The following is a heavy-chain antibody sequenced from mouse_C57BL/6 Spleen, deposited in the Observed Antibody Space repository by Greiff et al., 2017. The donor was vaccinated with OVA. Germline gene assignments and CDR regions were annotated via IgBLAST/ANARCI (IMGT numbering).Heavy chain of an antibody. CDR2: INPNYGTT. V-gene: IGHV1-39*01. D-gene: IGHD1-1*01. Sequence: EVKLMESGPELVKPGASVKISCKASGYSFTDYNMNWVKQSNGKSLEWIGVINPNYGTTSYNQKFKGKATLTVDQSSSTAYMQLNSLTSEDSAVYYCARRSYGSSYGWYFDVWGTGTTVTVSS. J-gene: IGHJ1*03. CDR1: GYSFTDYN. CDR3: ARRSYGSSYGWYFDV.